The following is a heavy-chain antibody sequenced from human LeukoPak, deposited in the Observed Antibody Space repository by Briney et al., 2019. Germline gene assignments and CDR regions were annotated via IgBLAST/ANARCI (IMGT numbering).Heavy chain of an antibody. D-gene: IGHD1-26*01. CDR1: GYTFTGYY. V-gene: IGHV1-2*02. CDR2: MNPNSGGT. CDR3: ARNYRLNSGSSSGLGS. J-gene: IGHJ4*02. Sequence: ASVKVSCKASGYTFTGYYMHWVRQAPAQGLEWMGWMNPNSGGTNYAQKFQGRVTMTRDASISTATMELGRLRSADTALYYCARNYRLNSGSSSGLGSWGQGPLVTVSS.